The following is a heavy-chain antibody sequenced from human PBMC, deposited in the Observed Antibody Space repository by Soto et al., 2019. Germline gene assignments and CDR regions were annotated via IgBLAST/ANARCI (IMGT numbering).Heavy chain of an antibody. CDR3: ARAAYCGGDCYSPFDY. CDR2: LYNTGST. V-gene: IGHV4-59*01. CDR1: GASISRYY. Sequence: SETLSLTCTVSGASISRYYWSWIRQSPGKGLEWIGYLYNTGSTIYNPSLKSRVTISVDTSKNQFSLKMNSVTAADTAVYYCARAAYCGGDCYSPFDYWGQGTLVTVSS. D-gene: IGHD2-21*02. J-gene: IGHJ4*02.